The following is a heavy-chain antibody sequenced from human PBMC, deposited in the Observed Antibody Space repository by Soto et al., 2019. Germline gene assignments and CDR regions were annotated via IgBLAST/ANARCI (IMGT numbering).Heavy chain of an antibody. D-gene: IGHD3-10*01. V-gene: IGHV3-15*01. CDR2: IKSKTDGGTT. J-gene: IGHJ6*03. CDR3: TTELELWFGEIYYMDV. CDR1: GFTFSNAW. Sequence: GGSLRLSCAASGFTFSNAWMSWVRQAPGKWLEWVGRIKSKTDGGTTDYAAPVKGRFTISRDDSKNTLYLQMNSLKTEDTAVYYCTTELELWFGEIYYMDVWGKGTTVTVSS.